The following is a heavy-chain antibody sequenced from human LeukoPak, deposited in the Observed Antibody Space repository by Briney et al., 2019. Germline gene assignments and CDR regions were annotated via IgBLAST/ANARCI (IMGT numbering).Heavy chain of an antibody. CDR2: IYYSGST. J-gene: IGHJ6*02. Sequence: SETLSLTCTVSGGSISSYYWSWIRQPPGRGLEWIGYIYYSGSTNYNPSLKSRVTISVDTSKNQFSLKLSSVTSADTALYYCARSIDITATGTFYYYGMDVWGQGTTVTVSS. V-gene: IGHV4-59*01. D-gene: IGHD6-13*01. CDR3: ARSIDITATGTFYYYGMDV. CDR1: GGSISSYY.